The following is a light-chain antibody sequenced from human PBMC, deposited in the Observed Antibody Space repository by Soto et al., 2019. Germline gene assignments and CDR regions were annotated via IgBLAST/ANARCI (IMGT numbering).Light chain of an antibody. CDR3: SSYTTSTTVV. CDR1: SSDVGGYNF. J-gene: IGLJ1*01. V-gene: IGLV2-14*03. CDR2: EVS. Sequence: QSVLTQPASVFGSPGQSITFSCTGTSSDVGGYNFVSWYQQHPGKAPKLMIYEVSSRPSGVSNRFSGSKSGNTASLTISGLQPEDEADYYCSSYTTSTTVVFGTGTK.